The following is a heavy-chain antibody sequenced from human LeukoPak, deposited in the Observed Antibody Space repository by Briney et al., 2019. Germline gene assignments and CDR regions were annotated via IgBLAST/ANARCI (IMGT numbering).Heavy chain of an antibody. J-gene: IGHJ2*01. Sequence: SETLSLTCTVSGGSVSSYYWSWIRQPPGKGLEWIGYIYYSGSTNYNPSLESRVTISVDTSKNQFSLKLSSVTAADTAVHYCARDIAAAGTHFDYWGRGTLVTVSS. CDR3: ARDIAAAGTHFDY. CDR2: IYYSGST. D-gene: IGHD6-13*01. CDR1: GGSVSSYY. V-gene: IGHV4-59*02.